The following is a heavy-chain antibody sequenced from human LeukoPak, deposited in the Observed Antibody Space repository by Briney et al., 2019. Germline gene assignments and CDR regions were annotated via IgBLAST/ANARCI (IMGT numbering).Heavy chain of an antibody. V-gene: IGHV4-39*01. J-gene: IGHJ4*02. CDR2: IYYSGST. CDR1: GGSISSSSYY. CDR3: ARTLWFGEYFY. Sequence: SETLSLTCTVSGGSISSSSYYWGWIRQPPGKGLEWIGSIYYSGSTYYNPSLKSRVTISVDTSKNQFSLKLSSVTAADTAVYYCARTLWFGEYFYWGQGTLVTVSS. D-gene: IGHD3-10*01.